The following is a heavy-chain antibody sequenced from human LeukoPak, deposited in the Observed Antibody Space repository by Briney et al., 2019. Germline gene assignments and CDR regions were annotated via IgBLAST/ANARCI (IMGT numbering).Heavy chain of an antibody. CDR1: GFTFSSYA. CDR3: ARDRYSSSWYSSYYYYYGMDV. J-gene: IGHJ6*02. D-gene: IGHD6-13*01. Sequence: GGSLRLSCSASGFTFSSYAMHWVRQAPGKGLEYVSAISSNGGSTYYADSVKGRFTISRDNSKNTLYLQMSSLRAEDTAVYYCARDRYSSSWYSSYYYYYGMDVWGQGTTVTVSS. V-gene: IGHV3-64D*06. CDR2: ISSNGGST.